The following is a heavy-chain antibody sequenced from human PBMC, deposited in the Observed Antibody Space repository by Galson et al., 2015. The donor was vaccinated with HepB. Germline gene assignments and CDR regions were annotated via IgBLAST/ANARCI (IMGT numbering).Heavy chain of an antibody. CDR2: MNPHSGLT. CDR3: ARGGNSGGYGGTYYAMAV. D-gene: IGHD6-13*01. J-gene: IGHJ6*02. V-gene: IGHV1-8*01. CDR1: GYTFTSYD. Sequence: SVKVSCKASGYTFTSYDMNWVRQAAGQGLEWMGWMNPHSGLTGFSQKFQGRVTMTRNISITTAYTKLSTLTSQDTAVYFCARGGNSGGYGGTYYAMAVWGRGTAVTVSS.